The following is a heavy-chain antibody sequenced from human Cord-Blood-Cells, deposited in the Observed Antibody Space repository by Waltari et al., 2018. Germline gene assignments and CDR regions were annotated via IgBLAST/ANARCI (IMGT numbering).Heavy chain of an antibody. Sequence: QLQLQESGPGLVKPSETLSLTCTVSGGSISTSRYYWGWIREPPRKGLAWSGSIYYSGSTYYNPSLKSRVTISVDTSKNQFSLKLSSVTAADTAVYYCARRTRGIGSYYYYYYMDVWGKGTTVTVSS. D-gene: IGHD3-10*01. CDR1: GGSISTSRYY. V-gene: IGHV4-39*01. CDR3: ARRTRGIGSYYYYYYMDV. J-gene: IGHJ6*03. CDR2: IYYSGST.